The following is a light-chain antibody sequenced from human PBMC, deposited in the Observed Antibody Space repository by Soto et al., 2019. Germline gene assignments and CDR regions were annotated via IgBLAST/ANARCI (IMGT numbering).Light chain of an antibody. CDR3: QQFGGSPPSWT. CDR1: QSVSSNS. Sequence: ESVLTQSPGTLSLSPGERATLSCRASQSVSSNSLAWYQQKPGQAPRLLIYGASSRATGTPDRFSGSGSGTDFTLTISRLATEDFAVYYWQQFGGSPPSWTFGQGTKVEI. J-gene: IGKJ1*01. V-gene: IGKV3-20*01. CDR2: GAS.